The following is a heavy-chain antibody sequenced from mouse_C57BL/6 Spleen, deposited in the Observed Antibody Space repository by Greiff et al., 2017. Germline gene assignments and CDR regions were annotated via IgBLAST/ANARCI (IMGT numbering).Heavy chain of an antibody. CDR3: ARHGGDGYWYFDV. CDR2: ISGGGGNT. D-gene: IGHD2-3*01. Sequence: EVQGVESGGGLVKPGGSLKLSCAASGFTFSSYTMSWVRQTPEKRLEWVATISGGGGNTYYPDSVKGRFTISRDNAKNTLYLQMSSLRSEDTALYYCARHGGDGYWYFDVWGTGTTVTVSS. CDR1: GFTFSSYT. V-gene: IGHV5-9*01. J-gene: IGHJ1*03.